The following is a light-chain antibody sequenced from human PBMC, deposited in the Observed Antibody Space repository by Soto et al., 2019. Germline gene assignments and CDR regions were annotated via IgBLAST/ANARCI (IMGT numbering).Light chain of an antibody. CDR2: DAH. J-gene: IGKJ1*01. Sequence: IQLTQSPSTLSASVGDTVTLTCRASQYISTWLAWYQQRPGNAPKLLIYDAHTLESGVPSRFSGGGAGTEFTLTINSLQPDAFATYYCQQYHDYETFGPGTKV. CDR1: QYISTW. CDR3: QQYHDYET. V-gene: IGKV1-5*01.